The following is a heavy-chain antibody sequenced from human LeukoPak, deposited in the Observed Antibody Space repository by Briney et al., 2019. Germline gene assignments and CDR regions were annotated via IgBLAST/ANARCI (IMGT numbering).Heavy chain of an antibody. J-gene: IGHJ4*02. CDR2: IKQDGSEK. CDR3: ARSTMVRGEDY. CDR1: GFTFSRYW. V-gene: IGHV3-7*01. D-gene: IGHD3-10*01. Sequence: GGSLRLSCAASGFTFSRYWMSWVRQAPGKGLEWVANIKQDGSEKYYVDSVKGRFTISRDNAKNSLYLQMNSLRAEDTAVYYCARSTMVRGEDYWGQGTLVTVSS.